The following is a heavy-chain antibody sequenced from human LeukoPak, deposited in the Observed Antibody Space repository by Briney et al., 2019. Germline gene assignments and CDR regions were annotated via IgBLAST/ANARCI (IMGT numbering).Heavy chain of an antibody. V-gene: IGHV3-23*01. CDR3: AKSGMSRFDY. J-gene: IGHJ4*02. Sequence: GGSLRLSCAASGFTFSSSAMSWVRQAPGKGLDWVSSISGSSGNTYYADSVRGRFTISRDNSKNTLYLQMNSLRAEDTAVYYCAKSGMSRFDYWGQGTLVTVSS. CDR1: GFTFSSSA. D-gene: IGHD1-26*01. CDR2: ISGSSGNT.